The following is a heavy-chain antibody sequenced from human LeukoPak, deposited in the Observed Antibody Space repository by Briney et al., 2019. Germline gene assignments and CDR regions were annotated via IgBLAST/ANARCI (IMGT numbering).Heavy chain of an antibody. CDR1: GFTFSNAW. J-gene: IGHJ4*02. D-gene: IGHD3-10*01. V-gene: IGHV3-15*01. CDR3: TRTLGITMIRGVFVF. Sequence: GGSLRLSCAASGFTFSNAWMTWVPQAPGKGLEWVGRIKSRSDAGTTDYAAPVKGRFTISRDDSKNTLYLQMNSLKTEDTAVYYCTRTLGITMIRGVFVFWGQGTLVTVSS. CDR2: IKSRSDAGTT.